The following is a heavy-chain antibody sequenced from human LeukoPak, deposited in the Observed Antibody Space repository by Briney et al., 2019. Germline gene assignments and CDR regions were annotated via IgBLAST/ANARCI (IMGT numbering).Heavy chain of an antibody. D-gene: IGHD1-26*01. J-gene: IGHJ4*02. Sequence: SVKVSCKASGGTFSSYAISWVRQAPGQGLEWMGGIIPIFGTANYAQKFQGRVTITADKSTGTAYMELSSLRSEDTAVYYCAREKSGSYATFSFASFDYWGQGTLVTVSS. CDR1: GGTFSSYA. V-gene: IGHV1-69*06. CDR3: AREKSGSYATFSFASFDY. CDR2: IIPIFGTA.